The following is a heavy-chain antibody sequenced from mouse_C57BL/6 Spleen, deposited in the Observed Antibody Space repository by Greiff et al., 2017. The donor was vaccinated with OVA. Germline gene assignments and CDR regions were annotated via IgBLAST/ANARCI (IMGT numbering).Heavy chain of an antibody. CDR3: TRDAVYGNYVNWYFDV. D-gene: IGHD2-1*01. Sequence: EVQLVESGEGLVKPGGSLKLSCAASGFTFSSYAMSWVRQTPEKRLEWVAYISSGGDYIYYADTVKGRFPISRDNARNTLYLQMSSLKSEDTAMYYCTRDAVYGNYVNWYFDVWGTGTTVTVSS. J-gene: IGHJ1*03. CDR2: ISSGGDYI. CDR1: GFTFSSYA. V-gene: IGHV5-9-1*02.